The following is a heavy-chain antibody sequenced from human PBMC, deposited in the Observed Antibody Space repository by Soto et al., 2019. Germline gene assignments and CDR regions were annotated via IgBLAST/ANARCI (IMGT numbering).Heavy chain of an antibody. CDR3: ARGRLVPAVNFAY. J-gene: IGHJ4*02. D-gene: IGHD2-2*01. CDR2: IYHSGST. Sequence: SETLSLTCAVSGGSISSGDYSWSWIRQPPGKGLEWIGYIYHSGSTYYNPSLKSRVTISVDTSKNQFSLKLSSVTAADTAVYYCARGRLVPAVNFAYWGLGTLVTVSP. V-gene: IGHV4-30-2*05. CDR1: GGSISSGDYS.